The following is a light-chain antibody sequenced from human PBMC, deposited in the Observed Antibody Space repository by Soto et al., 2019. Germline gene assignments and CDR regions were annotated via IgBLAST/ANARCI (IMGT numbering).Light chain of an antibody. CDR3: QQYGTSPPLT. V-gene: IGKV3-20*01. CDR2: DAS. J-gene: IGKJ4*01. CDR1: QSVTSNY. Sequence: GLSQSPGTLSLSPGERATLSCRAIQSVTSNYLAWYQHKPGQAPRLLIYDASSRATGIPDRFSGSGSATDFTLTISRLEPEDFAVYYCQQYGTSPPLTFGGGTKVDVK.